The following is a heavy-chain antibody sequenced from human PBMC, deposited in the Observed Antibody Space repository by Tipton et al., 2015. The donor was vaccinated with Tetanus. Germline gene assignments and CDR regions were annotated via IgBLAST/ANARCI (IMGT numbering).Heavy chain of an antibody. Sequence: QLVQSGVEVKKPGESLRISCQASGYSFSSYYIAWVRQMPGRGLEWMGFIHPGESTTTYSPSFQGRVPFSADTSINTAYLHWASLTASDTATYYCARRRSNTNLFFWFGPWGQGTPVTVSS. CDR2: IHPGESTT. CDR1: GYSFSSYY. CDR3: ARRRSNTNLFFWFGP. V-gene: IGHV5-51*01. D-gene: IGHD3-3*01. J-gene: IGHJ5*02.